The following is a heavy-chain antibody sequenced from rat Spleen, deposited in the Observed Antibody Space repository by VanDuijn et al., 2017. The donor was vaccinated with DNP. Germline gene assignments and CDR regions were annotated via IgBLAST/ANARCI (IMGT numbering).Heavy chain of an antibody. CDR1: GFTFNNHW. Sequence: EVQLVESGGDLVQPGRSLKLSCVASGFTFNNHWMTWIRQVPGKGLEWVASITSSGCNTFYPDSVKGRFTISRDDARNTLYLQMNRLRSGDTATYYCARVMTTGAMDTWGQGVMVTVSS. J-gene: IGHJ2*01. CDR2: ITSSGCNT. V-gene: IGHV5-31*01. D-gene: IGHD5-1*01. CDR3: ARVMTTGAMDT.